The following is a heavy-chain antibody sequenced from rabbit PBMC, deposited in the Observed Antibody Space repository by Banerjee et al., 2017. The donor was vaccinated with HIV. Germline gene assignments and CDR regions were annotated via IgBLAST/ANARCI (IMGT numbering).Heavy chain of an antibody. J-gene: IGHJ4*01. CDR3: ARRDYDYAGGYYFNL. Sequence: QEQLEESGGDLVKPEGSLTLTCTASGFSFNNNYYMCWVRQAPGKGLEWIACIYAGSSGVTYYASWVNGRFTISRSTSLNTVTLQMTSLTAADTATYFCARRDYDYAGGYYFNLWGQGTLVTVS. V-gene: IGHV1S45*01. CDR1: GFSFNNNYY. D-gene: IGHD6-1*01. CDR2: IYAGSSGVT.